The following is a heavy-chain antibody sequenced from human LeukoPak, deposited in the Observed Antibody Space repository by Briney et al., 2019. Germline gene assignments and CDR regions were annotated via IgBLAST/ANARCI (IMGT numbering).Heavy chain of an antibody. Sequence: GGSLRLSCAASGLMFSSNWMSWVRLAPGKGLEWVANIKEDGTETYYVDSVKGRFTISRDNAKNSLYLQTNSLRVEYTAVYYCAKEGRSLQTFWGQGTLVTVSS. V-gene: IGHV3-7*03. CDR2: IKEDGTET. CDR3: AKEGRSLQTF. D-gene: IGHD5-24*01. J-gene: IGHJ4*02. CDR1: GLMFSSNW.